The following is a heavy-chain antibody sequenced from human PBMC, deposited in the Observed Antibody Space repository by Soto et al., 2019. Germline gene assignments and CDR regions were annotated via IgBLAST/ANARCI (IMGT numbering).Heavy chain of an antibody. J-gene: IGHJ6*03. V-gene: IGHV3-30*18. Sequence: GGSLRLSCAASGFTFSSYGMHWVRQAPGKGLEWVAVISYDGSNKYYADSVKGRFTISRDNSKNTLYLQMNSLRAEDTAVYYCAKDGPVIYLYYYYYMDVWGKGTTVTVSS. CDR3: AKDGPVIYLYYYYYMDV. CDR2: ISYDGSNK. CDR1: GFTFSSYG. D-gene: IGHD2-2*02.